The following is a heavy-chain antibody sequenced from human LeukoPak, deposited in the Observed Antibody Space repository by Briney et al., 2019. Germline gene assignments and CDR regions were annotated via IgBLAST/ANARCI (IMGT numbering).Heavy chain of an antibody. CDR2: ISAGGDST. V-gene: IGHV3-23*01. Sequence: GGSLRLSCTASGFTFSNYAMSWVRQAPGKGLEWVSSISAGGDSTYYADSVKGRFTISRDNSKNTPHIQMNSLRAEDTAVYYCAKAQTGKMAFDIWGQRTMVTVSA. CDR3: AKAQTGKMAFDI. CDR1: GFTFSNYA. J-gene: IGHJ3*02.